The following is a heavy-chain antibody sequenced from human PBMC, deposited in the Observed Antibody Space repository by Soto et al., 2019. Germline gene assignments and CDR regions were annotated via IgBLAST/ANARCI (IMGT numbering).Heavy chain of an antibody. Sequence: SETLSLTCDVSGDTISTGGYTWAWIRQPPGKALEWIGHTYHSGNPYYNPSLKSRVIISVDRSKNQFSLKLSSVTAADTAVYYCARDWTGSSWYYGMDVWGQGTTVTVSS. D-gene: IGHD6-13*01. V-gene: IGHV4-30-2*01. J-gene: IGHJ6*02. CDR1: GDTISTGGYT. CDR2: TYHSGNP. CDR3: ARDWTGSSWYYGMDV.